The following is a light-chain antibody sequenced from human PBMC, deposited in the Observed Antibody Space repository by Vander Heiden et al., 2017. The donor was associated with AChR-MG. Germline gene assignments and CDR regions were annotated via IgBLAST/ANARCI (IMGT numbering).Light chain of an antibody. J-gene: IGLJ2*01. Sequence: QSVLTQPPSLSAAPGQKVTITCSGSRSNIGNNYVAWYQHLPGTAPKLLIYDNNKRPSGIPDRFSGSKSGTSATLGITGLQTGDEADYYCGTWDGSLTVVFGGGTKLTVL. CDR3: GTWDGSLTVV. CDR1: RSNIGNNY. V-gene: IGLV1-51*01. CDR2: DNN.